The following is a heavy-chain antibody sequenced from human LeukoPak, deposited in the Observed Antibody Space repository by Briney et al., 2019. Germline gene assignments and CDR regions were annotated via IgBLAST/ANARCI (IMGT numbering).Heavy chain of an antibody. D-gene: IGHD4-17*01. CDR2: ISGSGVNT. J-gene: IGHJ4*02. CDR3: AKDSSGASGDYDYFDY. Sequence: GGSLRLSCAASGFTFSNYAMSWVRQAPGKGLEWVSVISGSGVNTYYADSVKGRFTISRDNSKSTVFLQMNSLRAEDTAVYFCAKDSSGASGDYDYFDYWGQGTLVTVSS. V-gene: IGHV3-23*01. CDR1: GFTFSNYA.